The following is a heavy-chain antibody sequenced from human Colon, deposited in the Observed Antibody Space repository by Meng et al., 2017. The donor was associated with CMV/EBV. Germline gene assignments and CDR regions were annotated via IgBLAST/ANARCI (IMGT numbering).Heavy chain of an antibody. Sequence: GESLKISCKGSEFTFTDYWIAWVRQMPGKGLEFMGMIFPADSDTRYSPSFQGLVSISADNSHNSAYLQFSSLKASDSAVYYCVRRRGNFMVDYWGQGTLVTVSS. D-gene: IGHD2-8*01. V-gene: IGHV5-51*01. CDR2: IFPADSDT. CDR3: VRRRGNFMVDY. J-gene: IGHJ4*02. CDR1: EFTFTDYW.